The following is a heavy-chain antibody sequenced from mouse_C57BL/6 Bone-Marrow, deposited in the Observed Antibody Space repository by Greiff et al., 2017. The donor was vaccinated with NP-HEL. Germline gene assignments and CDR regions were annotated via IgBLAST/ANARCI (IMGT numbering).Heavy chain of an antibody. J-gene: IGHJ4*01. CDR3: ARRRGLTAMDY. D-gene: IGHD1-3*01. CDR2: ISNGGGST. CDR1: GFTFSDYY. Sequence: EVKVVESGGGLVQPGGSLKLSCAASGFTFSDYYMYWVRQTPEKRLEWVAYISNGGGSTYYPDTVKGRFTISRDNAKNTLYLQMSRLKSEDTAMYYCARRRGLTAMDYWGQGTSVTVSS. V-gene: IGHV5-12*01.